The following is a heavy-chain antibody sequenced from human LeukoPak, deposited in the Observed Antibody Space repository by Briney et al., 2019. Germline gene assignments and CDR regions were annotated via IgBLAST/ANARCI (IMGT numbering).Heavy chain of an antibody. CDR2: VSYDGGNT. D-gene: IGHD2-8*02. CDR1: GFTFGSYA. CDR3: VRDVGVGTGIYYYFDY. V-gene: IGHV3-33*01. J-gene: IGHJ4*02. Sequence: GGSLTLSCAASGFTFGSYAMHWVRQAPGKGLEWVGLVSYDGGNTYYGDSVRGRFSISRDNCKNTVYLQMNSPRADDSAVYYCVRDVGVGTGIYYYFDYWGQGTLVTVSS.